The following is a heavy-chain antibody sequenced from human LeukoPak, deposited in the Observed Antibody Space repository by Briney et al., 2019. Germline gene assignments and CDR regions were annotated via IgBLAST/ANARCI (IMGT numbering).Heavy chain of an antibody. CDR3: AKETFGFDY. V-gene: IGHV3-30*18. Sequence: PGGSLRLSCAASGFTFSSYGMHWVRQAPGKGLEWVAVISYDGSNKYYADSVKGRFTISRDNSKNTLYLQMNSLRAEDTAVYYCAKETFGFDYWGQGTLVTVSS. D-gene: IGHD3-16*01. J-gene: IGHJ4*02. CDR1: GFTFSSYG. CDR2: ISYDGSNK.